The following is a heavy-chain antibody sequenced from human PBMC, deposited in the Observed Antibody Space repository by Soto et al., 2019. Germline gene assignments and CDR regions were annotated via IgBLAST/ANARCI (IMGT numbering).Heavy chain of an antibody. D-gene: IGHD2-15*01. V-gene: IGHV3-23*01. Sequence: EVQLLESGGGLVQPGGSLRISCAASGFTFSSYAMSWVRQAPGKGLEWVSAISGSGGSTYYADSVKGRFTISRDNSKNTLYLQMNSLRAEDTAVYYCAKDRSCSGGSCPHYWGEGSLVTVSS. CDR3: AKDRSCSGGSCPHY. J-gene: IGHJ4*02. CDR2: ISGSGGST. CDR1: GFTFSSYA.